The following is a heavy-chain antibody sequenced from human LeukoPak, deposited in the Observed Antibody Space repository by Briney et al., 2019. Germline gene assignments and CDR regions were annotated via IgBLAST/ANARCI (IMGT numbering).Heavy chain of an antibody. CDR2: IIPIVDTV. CDR1: GGTLSIYG. CDR3: ARSDVYGSGSVYYYYGMDV. Sequence: EASVKVSCKASGGTLSIYGISWVRQAPGQGLEWMGGIIPIVDTVNYAQKFQGRVTITADESTSTANMELSSLRCEDTAVYYCARSDVYGSGSVYYYYGMDVWGQGTTVTVSS. J-gene: IGHJ6*02. V-gene: IGHV1-69*13. D-gene: IGHD3-10*01.